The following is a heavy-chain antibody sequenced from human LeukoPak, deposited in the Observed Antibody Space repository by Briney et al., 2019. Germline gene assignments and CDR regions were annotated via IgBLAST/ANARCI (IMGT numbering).Heavy chain of an antibody. Sequence: SETLSLTCAVYGGSFSGYYWSWLRQPPGKGLEWIGEINHSGSTNYNPSLKSRVTISVDTSKNQFSLKLNSVAAADTAVYYCARGPVGSPVGYWGQGTLVTVSS. V-gene: IGHV4-34*01. J-gene: IGHJ4*02. CDR3: ARGPVGSPVGY. CDR2: INHSGST. D-gene: IGHD1-26*01. CDR1: GGSFSGYY.